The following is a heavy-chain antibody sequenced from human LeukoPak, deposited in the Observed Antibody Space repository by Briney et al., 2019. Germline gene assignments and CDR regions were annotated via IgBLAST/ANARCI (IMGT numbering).Heavy chain of an antibody. CDR3: VRAGWELDY. V-gene: IGHV3-7*01. D-gene: IGHD4-23*01. CDR2: VKEDGTRK. J-gene: IGHJ4*02. Sequence: GGSLRLSCAASGFTFSNAWMSWVRQAPGRGLEWVASVKEDGTRKYYVDSVKGRFTISRDDAKNALFLQMDSLRVEDTAVYYCVRAGWELDYWGQGTLVTVSS. CDR1: GFTFSNAW.